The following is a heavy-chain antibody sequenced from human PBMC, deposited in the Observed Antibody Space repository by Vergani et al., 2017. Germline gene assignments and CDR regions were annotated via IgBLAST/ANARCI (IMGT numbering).Heavy chain of an antibody. J-gene: IGHJ5*02. V-gene: IGHV2-5*01. CDR2: ISGNVDK. CDR3: AHRRYSSNWYANNWFDP. CDR1: GFSLSTSGVY. Sequence: QITLKESGPTLVKPTQTLTLTCTFSGFSLSTSGVYVGWIRQPPGKALECLALISGNVDKRYSPSLKSRLTITKDTTKNQVVLTRTNMDPVDTATYYCAHRRYSSNWYANNWFDPWGQGTLVTVSS. D-gene: IGHD6-13*01.